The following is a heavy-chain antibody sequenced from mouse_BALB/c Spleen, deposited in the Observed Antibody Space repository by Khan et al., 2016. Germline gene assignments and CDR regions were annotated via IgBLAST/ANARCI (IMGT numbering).Heavy chain of an antibody. CDR1: GYSFTGYN. D-gene: IGHD2-10*02. V-gene: IGHV1-39*01. Sequence: VQLQQSGPELEKPGASVKISCKASGYSFTGYNMNWVKQSNGKSLEWIGNIDPYYGGTSYNQKFKGKATLTVDKSSSTAYMQLKSLTSEDSAVESGSRGYGNYVNLYCDVWGEGTTVTVSS. CDR2: IDPYYGGT. J-gene: IGHJ1*01. CDR3: SRGYGNYVNLYCDV.